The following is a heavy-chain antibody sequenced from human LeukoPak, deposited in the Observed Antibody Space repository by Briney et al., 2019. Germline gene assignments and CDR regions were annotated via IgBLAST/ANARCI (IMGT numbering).Heavy chain of an antibody. CDR1: GFTFSTYN. D-gene: IGHD2-2*01. Sequence: SGGSLRLSCAASGFTFSTYNMNWVRQAPGKGLEWVSSISSSSNYIYYADSVKGRFTISRDNAKNSLYLHMNSLSAEDTAIYYCAKDSFSSRWGQGTLVTVSS. CDR3: AKDSFSSR. V-gene: IGHV3-21*04. J-gene: IGHJ4*02. CDR2: ISSSSNYI.